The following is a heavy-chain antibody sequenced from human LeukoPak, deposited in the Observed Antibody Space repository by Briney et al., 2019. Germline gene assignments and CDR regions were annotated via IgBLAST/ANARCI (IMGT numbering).Heavy chain of an antibody. V-gene: IGHV3-30*02. CDR1: GFTFSSYG. CDR2: IRYDGSNK. D-gene: IGHD3-9*01. CDR3: AKGRTVLRYFDWLPPTN. Sequence: AGGSLRLSCAASGFTFSSYGMHWVRQAPGKGLEWVAFIRYDGSNKYYADSVKGRFTISRDNSKNTLYLQMNSLRAEDTAVYYCAKGRTVLRYFDWLPPTNWGQGTLVTVSS. J-gene: IGHJ4*02.